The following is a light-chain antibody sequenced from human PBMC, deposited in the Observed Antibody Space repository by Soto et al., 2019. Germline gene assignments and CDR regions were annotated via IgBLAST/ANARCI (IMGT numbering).Light chain of an antibody. CDR1: QDIAIY. V-gene: IGKV1-9*01. J-gene: IGKJ4*01. Sequence: IQLTQSPSSLSASVGDRVTISCLASQDIAIYLAWYQQKPGEAPKLLIYAASTLYGGVPSRFSGSGSGTDFALTITSLQAEDFATYYCQQLRRYPSTFGGGTKV. CDR3: QQLRRYPST. CDR2: AAS.